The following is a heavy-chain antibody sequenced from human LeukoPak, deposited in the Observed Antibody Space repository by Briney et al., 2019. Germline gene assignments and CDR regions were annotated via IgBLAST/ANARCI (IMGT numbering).Heavy chain of an antibody. Sequence: GGSLRLSCAASGFTFSSYSMNWVRQAPGKGLEWVSSISSSSSYIYYADSVKGRFTISRDNAKNSLYLQMNSLRAEDTAVYYCASSGGGSGRNQTWGQGTLVTVSS. CDR3: ASSGGGSGRNQT. V-gene: IGHV3-21*01. J-gene: IGHJ4*02. CDR1: GFTFSSYS. D-gene: IGHD3-10*01. CDR2: ISSSSSYI.